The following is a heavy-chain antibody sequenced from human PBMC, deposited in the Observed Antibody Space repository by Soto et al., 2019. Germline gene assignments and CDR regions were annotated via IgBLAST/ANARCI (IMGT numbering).Heavy chain of an antibody. D-gene: IGHD3-10*01. CDR3: ARDHYCGSGSPFDY. CDR1: GFTFSSYW. CDR2: IKQDGSEK. J-gene: IGHJ4*02. Sequence: GSLRLSCAASGFTFSSYWMSWVRQAPGKGMEWVANIKQDGSEKYYVDSVKGQFTISRDNAKNSLYLQMNSLRAEDTAVYYCARDHYCGSGSPFDYWGQGTLVTVSS. V-gene: IGHV3-7*01.